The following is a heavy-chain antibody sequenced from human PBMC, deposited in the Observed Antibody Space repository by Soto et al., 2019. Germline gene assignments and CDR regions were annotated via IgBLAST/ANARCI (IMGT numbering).Heavy chain of an antibody. CDR3: ASAHYDFWSGSHYDFDY. J-gene: IGHJ4*02. Sequence: PSETLSLTCTVSGGSISSYYWSWIRQPPGKGLEWIGYIYYSGSTNYNPSLKSRVTISVDTSKNQFSLKLSSVTAADTAVYYCASAHYDFWSGSHYDFDYWGQGTLVTVSS. D-gene: IGHD3-3*01. CDR2: IYYSGST. CDR1: GGSISSYY. V-gene: IGHV4-59*01.